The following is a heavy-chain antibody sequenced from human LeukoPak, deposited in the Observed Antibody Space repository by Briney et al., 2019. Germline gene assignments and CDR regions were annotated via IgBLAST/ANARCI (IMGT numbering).Heavy chain of an antibody. Sequence: ADPLTLLCSLWGRSISQYYWIWMRQPPGKGLAWIGYSCYSGSTNYSPSLKSRVTISVDTSKNQSPLKPSSATAADTAVYYCARDSYPRYSSSWYGFDDWGQGTLVTVSS. J-gene: IGHJ4*02. CDR3: ARDSYPRYSSSWYGFDD. CDR2: SCYSGST. V-gene: IGHV4-59*01. CDR1: GRSISQYY. D-gene: IGHD6-13*01.